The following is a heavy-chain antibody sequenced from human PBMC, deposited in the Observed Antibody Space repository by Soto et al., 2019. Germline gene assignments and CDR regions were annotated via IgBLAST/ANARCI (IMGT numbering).Heavy chain of an antibody. V-gene: IGHV3-9*01. CDR3: AKDGSGSYYGYYYYYYMDV. Sequence: EVQLVESGGGLVQPGRSLRLSCAASGFTFDAYAMHWVRQAPGKGLEWVSGISWNSGSIGYADSVKGRFTISRDNAKNSLYLQMNSLRAEDTALYYCAKDGSGSYYGYYYYYYMDVWGKGTTVTVSS. CDR1: GFTFDAYA. D-gene: IGHD3-10*01. CDR2: ISWNSGSI. J-gene: IGHJ6*03.